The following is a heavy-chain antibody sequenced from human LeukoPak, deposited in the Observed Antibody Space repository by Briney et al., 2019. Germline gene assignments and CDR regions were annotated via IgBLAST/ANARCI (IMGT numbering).Heavy chain of an antibody. J-gene: IGHJ4*02. CDR3: ARGSLVHYYGSGSYRNRAGFDY. Sequence: PGGSLTLSYAASGFTFSNYEMNWLRQAPGKGLEWVSYINGSDKTIYHADSVKGRLTFSRDNAKNSLYLQLSGLRAEDSAVYYCARGSLVHYYGSGSYRNRAGFDYWGQGTLVTVSS. D-gene: IGHD3-10*01. CDR1: GFTFSNYE. V-gene: IGHV3-48*03. CDR2: INGSDKTI.